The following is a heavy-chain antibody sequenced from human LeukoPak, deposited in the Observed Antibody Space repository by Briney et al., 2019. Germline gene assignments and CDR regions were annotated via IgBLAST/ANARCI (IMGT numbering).Heavy chain of an antibody. CDR3: TTDGVVFT. D-gene: IGHD2-2*01. V-gene: IGHV3-15*01. CDR1: GFTFRNAW. Sequence: GGSLRLSCAASGFTFRNAWMSWVRQAPGKGLEWVGRIKSKSDDGTTDYAAPVKGRFTISRDDSKSMLFLQMNSLKTEDTAVYYCTTDGVVFTWGQGTLVTVSS. CDR2: IKSKSDDGTT. J-gene: IGHJ5*02.